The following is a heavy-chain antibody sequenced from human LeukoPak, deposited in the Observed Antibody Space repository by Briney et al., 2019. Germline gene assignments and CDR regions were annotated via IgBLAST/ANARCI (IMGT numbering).Heavy chain of an antibody. CDR2: ISETI. V-gene: IGHV3-48*04. J-gene: IGHJ4*02. D-gene: IGHD3-16*01. CDR1: EFTFSNYA. CDR3: VREVGRPKTFYFDS. Sequence: PGGSLRLSCAASEFTFSNYAMGWVRHDPGKGLEWVAHISETIYYADSVQGRFTISRDNAKNLLYLQMTNLRVDDTAMYYCVREVGRPKTFYFDSWGRGTPVTVSS.